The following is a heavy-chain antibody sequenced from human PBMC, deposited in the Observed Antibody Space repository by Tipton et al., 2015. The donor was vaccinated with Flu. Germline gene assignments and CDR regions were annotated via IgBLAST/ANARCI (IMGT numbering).Heavy chain of an antibody. CDR2: IKQDGSEK. CDR1: GFTFSSYW. CDR3: ARDRGAAPGAYFFDY. Sequence: GSLRLSCAASGFTFSSYWMHWVRQAPGKGLEWVANIKQDGSEKYYVDSVKGRFTISRDNAKNSLYLQMNSLRAEDTAVYYCARDRGAAPGAYFFDYWGQGTPVAVSS. V-gene: IGHV3-7*01. D-gene: IGHD6-6*01. J-gene: IGHJ4*02.